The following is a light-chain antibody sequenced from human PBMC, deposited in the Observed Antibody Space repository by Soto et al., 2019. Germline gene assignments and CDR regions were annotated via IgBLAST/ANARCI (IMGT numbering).Light chain of an antibody. Sequence: EIVVTQSQATLSVSRGERATLSCRASQIVSTNLAWYQQKPGXGPRLLIFGASTMAIGIPARLSGSGSGTEFTLTISSLQSEDFAVYYCQQRDAWTLTFGGVTKV. CDR1: QIVSTN. J-gene: IGKJ4*01. V-gene: IGKV3-15*01. CDR3: QQRDAWTLT. CDR2: GAS.